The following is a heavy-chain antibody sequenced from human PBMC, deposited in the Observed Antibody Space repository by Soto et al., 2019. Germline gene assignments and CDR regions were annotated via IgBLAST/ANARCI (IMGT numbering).Heavy chain of an antibody. CDR1: GGTFSSYA. Sequence: SVKVSCKASGGTFSSYAISWVRQAPGQGLEWMGGTIPIFGTANYAQKFQGRVTITADESTSTAYMELSSLRSEDTAVYYCARVIIAAAGTLHYYYGMDVWGQGTTVTVSS. CDR3: ARVIIAAAGTLHYYYGMDV. V-gene: IGHV1-69*13. J-gene: IGHJ6*02. CDR2: TIPIFGTA. D-gene: IGHD6-13*01.